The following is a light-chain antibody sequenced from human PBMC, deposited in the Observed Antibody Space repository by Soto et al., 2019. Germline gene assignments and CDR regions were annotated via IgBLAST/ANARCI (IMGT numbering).Light chain of an antibody. CDR1: QGISSY. Sequence: DIQLTQSPSLLSASVRARVSITCRASQGISSYLAWYQQEPGKATKLLIYAASTLQSGVPSRFSGSGSGTEFTLTISSLQPEDFATYYCQQPNTYPRTFGQGTKVDIK. CDR2: AAS. J-gene: IGKJ1*01. CDR3: QQPNTYPRT. V-gene: IGKV1-9*01.